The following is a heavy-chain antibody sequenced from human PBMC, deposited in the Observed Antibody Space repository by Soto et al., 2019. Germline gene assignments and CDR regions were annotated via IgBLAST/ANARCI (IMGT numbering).Heavy chain of an antibody. CDR1: GFTFSSYA. V-gene: IGHV3-30-3*01. Sequence: QVQLVESGGGVVQPGRSLRLSCAASGFTFSSYAMHWVRQAPGKGLEWVAVISYDGSNKYYADSVKGRFTISRDNSKNTLYLQMNSLRAEDTAVYYCARVKAQIVLVPATSDYWGQGTLVTVSS. CDR2: ISYDGSNK. D-gene: IGHD2-2*01. CDR3: ARVKAQIVLVPATSDY. J-gene: IGHJ4*02.